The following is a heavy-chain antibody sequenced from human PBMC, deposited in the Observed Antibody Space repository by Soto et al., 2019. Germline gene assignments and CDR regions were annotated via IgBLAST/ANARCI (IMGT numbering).Heavy chain of an antibody. J-gene: IGHJ4*02. Sequence: SETLSLTCTVSGGSISNYFCNWIRQPAGKGLEWIGRIGNSGSTNYNPSLKSRITMSADTSRNQFSLKLNSVTAADTAVYYCARGGQDFWSGPFDYWGQGALVTVS. CDR3: ARGGQDFWSGPFDY. D-gene: IGHD3-3*01. CDR1: GGSISNYF. V-gene: IGHV4-4*07. CDR2: IGNSGST.